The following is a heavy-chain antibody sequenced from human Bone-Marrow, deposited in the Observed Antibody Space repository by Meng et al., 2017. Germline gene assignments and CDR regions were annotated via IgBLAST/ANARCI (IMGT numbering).Heavy chain of an antibody. CDR3: ARTPGVTNYYNDAFDI. CDR2: MYYSGST. CDR1: GGSISSYY. V-gene: IGHV4-59*12. Sequence: ESLKISCTVSGGSISSYYWSWIRQPPGKGLEWIGSMYYSGSTYYNPSLKGRVAISLDTSRTQFSLRLSSVTATDTAVYYCARTPGVTNYYNDAFDIWGQGTMVTVSS. D-gene: IGHD4-17*01. J-gene: IGHJ3*02.